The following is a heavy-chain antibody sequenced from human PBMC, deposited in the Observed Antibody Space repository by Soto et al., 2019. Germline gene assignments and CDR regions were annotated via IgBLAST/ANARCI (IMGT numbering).Heavy chain of an antibody. CDR1: GFTFSSYY. CDR2: ISGGGNAI. D-gene: IGHD5-18*01. J-gene: IGHJ4*01. V-gene: IGHV3-11*01. CDR3: ARGKWIQVVGPDF. Sequence: QVQLVESGGGLVKPGGSLRLSCAASGFTFSSYYMSWIRQAPGKGLEWVSYISGGGNAIYYADSVKGRFTISRDNAKHSLYLAVNRLGGEDTALYYCARGKWIQVVGPDFWGHGTLVTVSS.